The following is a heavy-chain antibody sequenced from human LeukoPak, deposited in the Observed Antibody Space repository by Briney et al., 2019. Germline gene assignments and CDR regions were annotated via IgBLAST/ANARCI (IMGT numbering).Heavy chain of an antibody. CDR3: ARGPARDHYTSGWYWVY. V-gene: IGHV3-53*01. D-gene: IGHD6-19*01. CDR1: GFAVSSNY. J-gene: IGHJ4*02. Sequence: GGSLRLSCAASGFAVSSNYMSWVRQAPGKGLEWVPVIYSGGSTYYAGSVKGRFTVSRDSSKNTLYLQMNSLRAEDTAVYYCARGPARDHYTSGWYWVYWGQGTLVTVSS. CDR2: IYSGGST.